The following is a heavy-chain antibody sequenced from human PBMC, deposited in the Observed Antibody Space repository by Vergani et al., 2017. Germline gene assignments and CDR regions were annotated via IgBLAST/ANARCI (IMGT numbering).Heavy chain of an antibody. CDR2: ISAYNGNT. V-gene: IGHV1-18*01. CDR1: GYTFTSYG. Sequence: QVQLVQSGAEVKKPGASVKVSCKASGYTFTSYGISWVRQAPGQGLEWMGWISAYNGNTNYAQKLQGRVTMTTDTSISTAYMELSRLRSDDTAVYYCARDMTAYQYYYDSSGYYDYWGQGTLVTVSS. CDR3: ARDMTAYQYYYDSSGYYDY. J-gene: IGHJ4*02. D-gene: IGHD3-22*01.